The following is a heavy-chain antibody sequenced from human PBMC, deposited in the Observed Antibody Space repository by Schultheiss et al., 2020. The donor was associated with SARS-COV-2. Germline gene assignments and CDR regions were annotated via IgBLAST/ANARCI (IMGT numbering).Heavy chain of an antibody. CDR1: GGTFTGYY. CDR3: ARDRVGDFDY. J-gene: IGHJ4*02. D-gene: IGHD3-10*01. Sequence: ASVKVSCKASGGTFTGYYMHWMRQAPGQGLEWMGWINPNSAGTNYAQKFQGRVTMTTDTSTSTAYMELSSLRSEDTAVYYCARDRVGDFDYWGQGTLVTVSS. CDR2: INPNSAGT. V-gene: IGHV1-2*02.